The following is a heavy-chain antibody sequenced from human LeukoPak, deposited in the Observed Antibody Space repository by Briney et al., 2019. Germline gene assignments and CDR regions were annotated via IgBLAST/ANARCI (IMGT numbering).Heavy chain of an antibody. J-gene: IGHJ4*02. CDR1: GFTFDDYT. CDR3: ARDRSGSGGFDY. Sequence: GGSLRLSCAASGFTFDDYTMHWVRQAPGKGLEWVSLISWDGGSTYYADSVKGRFTISRDNAKNSLYLQMNSLRAEDTAVYYCARDRSGSGGFDYWGQGTLVTVSS. V-gene: IGHV3-43*01. D-gene: IGHD6-19*01. CDR2: ISWDGGST.